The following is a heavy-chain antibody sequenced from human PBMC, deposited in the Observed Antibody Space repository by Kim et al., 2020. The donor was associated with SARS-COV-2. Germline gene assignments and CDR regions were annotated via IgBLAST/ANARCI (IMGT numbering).Heavy chain of an antibody. D-gene: IGHD2-15*01. V-gene: IGHV3-23*01. CDR1: GFNFRNYA. CDR2: ISSSGRST. J-gene: IGHJ5*02. Sequence: GGSLRLSCAASGFNFRNYAMSWVRQVPGKGLEWVLGISSSGRSTYYADSVKGRFTISRDNSNSTLYVQMDSLRVEDTAVYYCAGALRDCSGGSCFFKWFDPWGQGTLVTVSS. CDR3: AGALRDCSGGSCFFKWFDP.